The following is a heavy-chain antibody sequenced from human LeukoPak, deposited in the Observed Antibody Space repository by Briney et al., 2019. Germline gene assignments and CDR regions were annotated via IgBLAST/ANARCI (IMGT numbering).Heavy chain of an antibody. J-gene: IGHJ4*02. D-gene: IGHD3-3*01. Sequence: GESLKISCKASGYSFATYWISWVRQTPGQGLEWMGKFDPTDSYTTYGSSFQGHVTISADKSISTAYLQWNSLKASDTAMYYCARHDPNARLKLDYWGQGTLVTVSS. CDR2: FDPTDSYT. CDR1: GYSFATYW. V-gene: IGHV5-10-1*01. CDR3: ARHDPNARLKLDY.